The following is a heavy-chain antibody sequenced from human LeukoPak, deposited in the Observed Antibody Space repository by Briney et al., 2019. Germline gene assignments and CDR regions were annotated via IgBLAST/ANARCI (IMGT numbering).Heavy chain of an antibody. D-gene: IGHD3-22*01. V-gene: IGHV4-59*01. J-gene: IGHJ4*02. Sequence: PSETLSLTCTVSGGSISSYYWSWIRQPPGKGLEWIGYIYYSGSTNCNPSLKSRVTISVDTSKNQFSLKLSSVTAADTAVYYCARVTYYYDSSGYYYVYDYWGQGTLVTVSS. CDR3: ARVTYYYDSSGYYYVYDY. CDR1: GGSISSYY. CDR2: IYYSGST.